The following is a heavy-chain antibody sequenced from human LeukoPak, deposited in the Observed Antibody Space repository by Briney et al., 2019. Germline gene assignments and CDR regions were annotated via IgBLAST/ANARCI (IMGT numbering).Heavy chain of an antibody. J-gene: IGHJ6*02. Sequence: ASVKVSCKASGYTFTGYYMHWVRQAPGKGLEWMGGFDPEDGETIYAQKFQGRVTMTEDTSTDTAYMELSSLRSEDTAVYYCTTPDYHYYYYYGVDVWGQGTTVTVSS. CDR2: FDPEDGET. V-gene: IGHV1-24*01. D-gene: IGHD4/OR15-4a*01. CDR3: TTPDYHYYYYYGVDV. CDR1: GYTFTGYY.